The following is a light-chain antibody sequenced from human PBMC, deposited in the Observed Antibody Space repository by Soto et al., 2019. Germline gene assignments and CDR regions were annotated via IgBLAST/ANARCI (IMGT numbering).Light chain of an antibody. CDR1: SSNIGSNY. V-gene: IGLV1-47*01. J-gene: IGLJ2*01. CDR2: RNN. CDR3: AAWDDSLSAYVV. Sequence: QSVLTQPPSASGTPGQRVTISCSGSSSNIGSNYVYWYQQLPGTAPKLLIYRNNQRPSGVPDRFSGSKSGTSASLAISGLRSEDEADYYCAAWDDSLSAYVVFGGRTKLTVL.